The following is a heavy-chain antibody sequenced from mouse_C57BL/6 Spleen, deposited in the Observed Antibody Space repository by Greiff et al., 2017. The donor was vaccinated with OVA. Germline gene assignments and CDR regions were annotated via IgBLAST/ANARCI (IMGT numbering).Heavy chain of an antibody. V-gene: IGHV7-3*01. Sequence: EVQVVESGGGLVQPGGSLSLSCAASGFTFTDYYMSWVRQPPGKALEWLGFIRNKANGYTTEYSASVKGRFTISRDNSQSILYLQMNALRAEDSATYYCARYRYSNFDYWGQGTTLTVSS. CDR2: IRNKANGYTT. D-gene: IGHD2-5*01. CDR1: GFTFTDYY. J-gene: IGHJ2*01. CDR3: ARYRYSNFDY.